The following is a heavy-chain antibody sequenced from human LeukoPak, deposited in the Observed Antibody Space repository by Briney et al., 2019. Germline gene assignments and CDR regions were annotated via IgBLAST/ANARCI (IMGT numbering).Heavy chain of an antibody. CDR2: IYNSGST. Sequence: PSETLSLTCTVSGGSISSYYWSWIRQPAGKGLKWIGRIYNSGSTTYNPSLKSRVTMSVDTSKNQFSLKLSSVTAADTAVYYCARSSGDGYNLWGQGTLVTVSS. CDR3: ARSSGDGYNL. CDR1: GGSISSYY. J-gene: IGHJ4*02. D-gene: IGHD5-24*01. V-gene: IGHV4-4*07.